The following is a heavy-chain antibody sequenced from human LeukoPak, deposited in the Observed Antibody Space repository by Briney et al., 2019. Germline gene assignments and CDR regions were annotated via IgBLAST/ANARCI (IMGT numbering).Heavy chain of an antibody. Sequence: SETLSLTCTVSAGSISSNNYYWGWIRQPPGKGLEWIGYIYHSGSTYYNPSLKSRVTISVDRSKNQFSLKLSSVTAADTAVYYCARPRTRDVPGAFDIWGQGTMVTVSS. D-gene: IGHD1-14*01. J-gene: IGHJ3*02. CDR1: AGSISSNNYY. CDR3: ARPRTRDVPGAFDI. V-gene: IGHV4-39*07. CDR2: IYHSGST.